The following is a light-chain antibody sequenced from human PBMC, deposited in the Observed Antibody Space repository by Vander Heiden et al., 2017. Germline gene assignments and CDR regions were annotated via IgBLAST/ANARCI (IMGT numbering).Light chain of an antibody. V-gene: IGKV3-20*01. CDR2: GAS. J-gene: IGKJ4*01. Sequence: EIVLTQSPGTLSLSPGERATLSGRASQSVPNNNLAWYQHKRGQAPRLLIYGASSRAGGVPDRVSGSGSGTDFTLTISRLEPEDFAVYYCQQYGSSSGLPFGGGTKVEIK. CDR3: QQYGSSSGLP. CDR1: QSVPNNN.